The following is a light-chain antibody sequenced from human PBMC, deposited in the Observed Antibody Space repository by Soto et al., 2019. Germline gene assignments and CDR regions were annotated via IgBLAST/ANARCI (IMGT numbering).Light chain of an antibody. CDR3: GSYRSGTAPYV. J-gene: IGLJ1*01. CDR1: SSDVGGYNF. V-gene: IGLV2-14*01. CDR2: EVT. Sequence: QSALTQPASVSGSPGQSITISCTGTSSDVGGYNFVSWYQQHPGKAPKLVIYEVTYRPSGVSHRFSASKSGNTASLTISGLQDEDEADYYCGSYRSGTAPYVFGTGTKLTVL.